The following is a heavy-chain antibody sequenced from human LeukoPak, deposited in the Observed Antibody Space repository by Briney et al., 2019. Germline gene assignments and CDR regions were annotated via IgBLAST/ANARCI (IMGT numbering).Heavy chain of an antibody. Sequence: SETLSLTCAVYGGSFSGYYWSWIRQPPGKGLEWIGEINHSGSTNYNPSLKSRVTISVDTSKNQFSLKLSSVTAADTAVYYCARGLRQWLVRYYYYYMDVWGKGTTVTVSS. CDR3: ARGLRQWLVRYYYYYMDV. CDR2: INHSGST. V-gene: IGHV4-34*01. J-gene: IGHJ6*03. CDR1: GGSFSGYY. D-gene: IGHD6-19*01.